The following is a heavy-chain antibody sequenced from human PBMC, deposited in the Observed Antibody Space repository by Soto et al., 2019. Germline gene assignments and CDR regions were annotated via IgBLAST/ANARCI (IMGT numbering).Heavy chain of an antibody. CDR3: ASVTFGGIVLAH. J-gene: IGHJ4*02. CDR2: IYFNGNT. Sequence: SETLSLTCTVSAASFSKYYWTWIRQPPGKGLEWIGYIYFNGNTKYNPSLEGRLTISIDTSEKEFSLKLTSVTAADAAVYYCASVTFGGIVLAHWRQGTLVTVSS. D-gene: IGHD3-16*01. V-gene: IGHV4-59*01. CDR1: AASFSKYY.